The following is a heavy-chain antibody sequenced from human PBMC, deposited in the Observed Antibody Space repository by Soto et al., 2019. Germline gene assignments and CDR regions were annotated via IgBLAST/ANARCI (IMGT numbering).Heavy chain of an antibody. J-gene: IGHJ4*02. CDR1: GGSISSYY. CDR3: ARSLRWSNFDY. V-gene: IGHV4-59*01. D-gene: IGHD4-17*01. CDR2: IYYSGST. Sequence: SETLSLTCTVSGGSISSYYWSWIRQPPGKGLEWIGYIYYSGSTNYNPSLKSRVTISVDTSKNQFSLKLSSVTAADTAVYYCARSLRWSNFDYWGQGTLVTVSS.